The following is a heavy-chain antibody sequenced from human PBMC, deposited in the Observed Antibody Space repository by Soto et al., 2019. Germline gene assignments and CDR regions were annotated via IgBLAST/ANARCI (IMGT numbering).Heavy chain of an antibody. J-gene: IGHJ4*02. V-gene: IGHV4-39*01. CDR3: ASSMKRGYSGYEPWGFDY. D-gene: IGHD5-12*01. CDR2: IYYSGST. CDR1: GGSISSSSYY. Sequence: SETLSLTCTVSGGSISSSSYYWGWIRQPPGKGLEWIGSIYYSGSTYYNPSLKSRVTISVDTSKNQFSLKLSSVTAADTAVYYCASSMKRGYSGYEPWGFDYWGQGTLVTVSS.